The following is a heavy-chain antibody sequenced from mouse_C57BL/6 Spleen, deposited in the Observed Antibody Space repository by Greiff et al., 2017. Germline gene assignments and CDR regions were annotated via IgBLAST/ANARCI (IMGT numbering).Heavy chain of an antibody. CDR1: GYTFTDYY. CDR2: INPNNGGT. V-gene: IGHV1-26*01. D-gene: IGHD1-1*01. CDR3: ARWKRVVATEAMDY. J-gene: IGHJ4*01. Sequence: VQLQQSGPELVKPGASVKISCKASGYTFTDYYMNWVKQSHGKILEWIGDINPNNGGTSYNQKFKGKATLTVDKSSSTAYMELRSLTSEDSAVYYCARWKRVVATEAMDYWGQGTSVTVSS.